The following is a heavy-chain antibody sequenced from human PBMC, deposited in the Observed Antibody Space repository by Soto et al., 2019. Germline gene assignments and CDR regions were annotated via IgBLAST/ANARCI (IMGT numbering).Heavy chain of an antibody. D-gene: IGHD3-10*01. V-gene: IGHV4-39*02. Sequence: PSETLSLTCTVSGGSISSSSYYWGWIRQPPGKGLEWIGSIYYSGSTYYNPSLKSRVTISVDTSKNQFSLKLSSVTAADMAVYYCARDLEPQYYYGSGSYNPVPFDPWGQGTLVTVSS. J-gene: IGHJ5*02. CDR3: ARDLEPQYYYGSGSYNPVPFDP. CDR1: GGSISSSSYY. CDR2: IYYSGST.